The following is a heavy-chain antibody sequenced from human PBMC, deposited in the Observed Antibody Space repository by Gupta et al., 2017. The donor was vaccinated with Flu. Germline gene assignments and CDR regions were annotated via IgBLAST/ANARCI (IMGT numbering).Heavy chain of an antibody. Sequence: EVQLLESGGDLVQPGGSLRLSCAASGFKFSSYAMIWVRPAPGKGLEWVSAISVGGSTTYYADTVKGRFTISRDNSKNTLYLQMNSRRAEDTALYYCATQTSITGTVDYWGQGTLVTVSS. CDR2: ISVGGSTT. CDR1: GFKFSSYA. J-gene: IGHJ4*02. V-gene: IGHV3-23*01. CDR3: ATQTSITGTVDY. D-gene: IGHD1-7*01.